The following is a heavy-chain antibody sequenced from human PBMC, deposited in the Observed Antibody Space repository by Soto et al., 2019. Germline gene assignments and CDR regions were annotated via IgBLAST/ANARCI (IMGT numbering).Heavy chain of an antibody. Sequence: GGSLRLSCAASGFTFSSYSMNWVRQAPGKGLEWGSYISSSSSTIYYADSVKGRFTISRDNAKNSLYLQMNSLRAEDTAVYYCAREDADTAMVTGAFDIWGQGTMGTVSS. J-gene: IGHJ3*02. CDR2: ISSSSSTI. D-gene: IGHD5-18*01. CDR1: GFTFSSYS. CDR3: AREDADTAMVTGAFDI. V-gene: IGHV3-48*04.